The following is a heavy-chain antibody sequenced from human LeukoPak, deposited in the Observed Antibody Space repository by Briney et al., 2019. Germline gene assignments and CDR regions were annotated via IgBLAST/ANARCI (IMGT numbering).Heavy chain of an antibody. V-gene: IGHV3-30*18. CDR3: AKDLRAVAVVYYFDY. Sequence: GRSLRLSCAASGFTFSTFGMHWVRQAPGKGLEWVAVISYDGSNKYYADSVKGRFTISRDNSKNTLYLQMNSLRAEDTAVYYCAKDLRAVAVVYYFDYWGQGTLVTVSS. CDR2: ISYDGSNK. CDR1: GFTFSTFG. J-gene: IGHJ4*02. D-gene: IGHD6-19*01.